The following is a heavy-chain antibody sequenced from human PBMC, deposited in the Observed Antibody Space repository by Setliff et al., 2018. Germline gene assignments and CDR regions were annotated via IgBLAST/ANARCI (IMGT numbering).Heavy chain of an antibody. Sequence: GGSLRLSCAASEFSLSDFHMHWVRQAPGKGLEWVGRVRRNTNSYATAYSASLKGRFTISRDDSKNTAYLHMNSLRAEDTAVYYCTRARDIAPTYYYMDVWGKGTTVTVSS. V-gene: IGHV3-73*01. J-gene: IGHJ6*03. CDR2: VRRNTNSYAT. CDR1: EFSLSDFH. D-gene: IGHD5-12*01. CDR3: TRARDIAPTYYYMDV.